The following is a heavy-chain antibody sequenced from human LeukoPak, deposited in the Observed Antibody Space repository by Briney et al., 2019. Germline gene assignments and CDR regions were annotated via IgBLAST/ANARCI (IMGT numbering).Heavy chain of an antibody. CDR3: AKDMIIAAAGPKGY. D-gene: IGHD6-13*01. V-gene: IGHV3-43*02. J-gene: IGHJ4*02. CDR2: ISGDGGST. CDR1: GFTFSSYA. Sequence: GGSLRLSCVASGFTFSSYAMSWVRQAPGKGLEWVSLISGDGGSTYYADSVKGRFTISRDNSKNSLYLQMNSLRTEDTALYYCAKDMIIAAAGPKGYWGQGTLVTVSS.